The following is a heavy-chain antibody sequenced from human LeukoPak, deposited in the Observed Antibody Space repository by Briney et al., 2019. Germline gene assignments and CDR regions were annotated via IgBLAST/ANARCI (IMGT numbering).Heavy chain of an antibody. CDR2: IIPLFGSA. Sequence: ASVKVSCKASGGTFSNYAISWVRQAPGQGLEWMGGIIPLFGSADYAQKFQGRVTFTADESTSTGYMELSSLRPEDTAVYYCARERSDCSSTSCYAWGDYYYYYMDVWGKGTTVTISS. V-gene: IGHV1-69*01. CDR1: GGTFSNYA. J-gene: IGHJ6*03. D-gene: IGHD2-2*01. CDR3: ARERSDCSSTSCYAWGDYYYYYMDV.